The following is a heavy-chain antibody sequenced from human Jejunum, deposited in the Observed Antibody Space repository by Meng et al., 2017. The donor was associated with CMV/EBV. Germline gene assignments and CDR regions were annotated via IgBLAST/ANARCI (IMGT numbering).Heavy chain of an antibody. CDR1: FTFDGSA. J-gene: IGHJ4*02. V-gene: IGHV3-73*01. CDR3: TRADSSNYGTLFDY. D-gene: IGHD4-11*01. Sequence: FTFDGSAVHWVRQASGKGLEWVGRIRGKAHSYATAYTASVKGRFTISRDDSKNTAYLEMNSLKTEDTAVYYCTRADSSNYGTLFDYWGQGTLVTVSS. CDR2: IRGKAHSYAT.